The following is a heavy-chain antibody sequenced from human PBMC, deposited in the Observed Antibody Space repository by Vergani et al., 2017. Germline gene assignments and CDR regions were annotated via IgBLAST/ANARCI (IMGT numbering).Heavy chain of an antibody. CDR3: ATGYRIYDLWSGSLRNMDV. CDR2: IWYDGSNK. V-gene: IGHV3-33*01. J-gene: IGHJ6*03. D-gene: IGHD3-3*01. CDR1: GFTFSSYG. Sequence: QVQLVESGGGVVQPGRSLRLSCAASGFTFSSYGMHWVRQAPGKGLEWVAVIWYDGSNKYYADSVKGRFTISRDNSKNTLYLQMNSLRAEDTAVYYCATGYRIYDLWSGSLRNMDVWGKGTTVTVSS.